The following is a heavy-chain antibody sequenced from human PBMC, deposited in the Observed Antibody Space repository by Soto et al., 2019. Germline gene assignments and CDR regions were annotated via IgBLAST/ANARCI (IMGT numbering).Heavy chain of an antibody. J-gene: IGHJ4*02. Sequence: EVQLVESGGGLVKPGGSLRLSCAASGFTFSSYSMNWVRQAPGKGLEWVSSISSSSRYIYYADSVKGRFTISRDNAKNSLYLQMNSLRAEDTAVYYCARDQSSGWIFDYWGQGTLVTVSS. D-gene: IGHD6-19*01. CDR3: ARDQSSGWIFDY. CDR2: ISSSSRYI. V-gene: IGHV3-21*01. CDR1: GFTFSSYS.